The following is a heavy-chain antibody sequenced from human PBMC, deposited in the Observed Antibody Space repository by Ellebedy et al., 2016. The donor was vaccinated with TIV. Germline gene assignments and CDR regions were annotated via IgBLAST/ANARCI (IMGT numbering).Heavy chain of an antibody. V-gene: IGHV4-61*01. CDR1: GGSVSSGSHY. CDR3: AGGSYTPYGMDV. J-gene: IGHJ6*02. D-gene: IGHD1-26*01. Sequence: SETLSLTCTVSGGSVSSGSHYWNWIRQPPGKGLEWIGYSYYIGTTNYNPSLKSRVTISEDTSKNQFSLRLRSVTAAGTAVYYCAGGSYTPYGMDVWGRGTTVIVSS. CDR2: SYYIGTT.